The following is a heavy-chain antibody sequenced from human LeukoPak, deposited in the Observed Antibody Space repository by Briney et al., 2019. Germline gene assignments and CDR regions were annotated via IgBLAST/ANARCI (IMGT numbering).Heavy chain of an antibody. CDR1: GYIFRSYG. D-gene: IGHD3-3*01. J-gene: IGHJ4*02. V-gene: IGHV1-18*01. CDR2: ISAYNGNT. CDR3: ARALSDDFWSVYQDY. Sequence: GASVKVSCRASGYIFRSYGISWVRQAPGQGLEWMGWISAYNGNTNYAQRVQGRVTLTTDTSTATAYMEMRGLISDDTAVYYCARALSDDFWSVYQDYWGQGTLLIVSP.